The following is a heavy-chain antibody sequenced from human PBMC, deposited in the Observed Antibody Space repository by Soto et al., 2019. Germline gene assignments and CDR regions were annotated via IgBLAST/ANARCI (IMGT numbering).Heavy chain of an antibody. J-gene: IGHJ4*02. CDR2: ISGSGGST. CDR3: AKVGGPYGGNRKY. D-gene: IGHD4-17*01. V-gene: IGHV3-23*01. Sequence: GGSLSLSCAASGFTFSSYAMSWVRPAPGKGLEWVSSISGSGGSTYHADSVKGRFSISRDNSKNTLYLQMNSLRAEDTAVYYCAKVGGPYGGNRKYRGQGTLVTVSS. CDR1: GFTFSSYA.